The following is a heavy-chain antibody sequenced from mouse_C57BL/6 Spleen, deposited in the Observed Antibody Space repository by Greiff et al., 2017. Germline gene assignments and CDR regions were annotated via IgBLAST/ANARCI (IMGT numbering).Heavy chain of an antibody. V-gene: IGHV1-82*01. Sequence: VKLMESGPELVKPGASVKISCKASGYAFSSSWMNWVKQRPGKGLEWIGRIYPGDGDTNYNGKFKGKATLTADKSSSTAYMQLSSLTSEDSAVYFCARAGIYDGYYDYWGQGTTLTVSS. CDR2: IYPGDGDT. CDR3: ARAGIYDGYYDY. CDR1: GYAFSSSW. J-gene: IGHJ2*01. D-gene: IGHD2-3*01.